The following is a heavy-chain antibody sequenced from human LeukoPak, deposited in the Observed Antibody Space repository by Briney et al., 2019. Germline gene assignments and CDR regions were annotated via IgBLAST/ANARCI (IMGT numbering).Heavy chain of an antibody. CDR3: ARDGWTVTAPYYYYYYMDV. CDR1: GFTFSSYA. Sequence: GGSLRLSCAASGFTFSSYAMSWVRQAPGKGLEWVSSISGSGGSTYYADSVKGRFTISRDNSKNTLYLQMNSLRAEDTAVYYCARDGWTVTAPYYYYYYMDVWGKGTTVTVSS. CDR2: ISGSGGST. J-gene: IGHJ6*03. V-gene: IGHV3-23*01. D-gene: IGHD4-11*01.